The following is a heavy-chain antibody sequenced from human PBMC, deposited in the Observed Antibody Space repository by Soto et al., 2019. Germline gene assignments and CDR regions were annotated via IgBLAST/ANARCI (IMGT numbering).Heavy chain of an antibody. CDR2: ISHTGST. Sequence: TSETLSLTCAVSGGSISSGNSYSWSWIRQPPGKGLEWIGSISHTGSTSYNPSLKGRVTVSVDKSKNQFPLKLSSVTAADMAVYYCARAVAPYLGTWFDPWGQGTLVTVSS. CDR1: GGSISSGNSYS. D-gene: IGHD3-16*01. CDR3: ARAVAPYLGTWFDP. J-gene: IGHJ5*02. V-gene: IGHV4-30-2*01.